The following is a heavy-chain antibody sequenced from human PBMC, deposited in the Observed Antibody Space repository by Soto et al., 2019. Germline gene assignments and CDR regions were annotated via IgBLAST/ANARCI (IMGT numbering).Heavy chain of an antibody. Sequence: SETLSLTCAFYGGSFSGYYWSWIRQPPGKGLEWIGEINHSGSTNYNPSLKSRVTISVDTSKNQFSLKLSSVTAADTAVYYCARGRYYGSGYYYYYGMDVWGQGTTVTSP. CDR1: GGSFSGYY. CDR3: ARGRYYGSGYYYYYGMDV. J-gene: IGHJ6*02. CDR2: INHSGST. V-gene: IGHV4-34*01. D-gene: IGHD3-10*01.